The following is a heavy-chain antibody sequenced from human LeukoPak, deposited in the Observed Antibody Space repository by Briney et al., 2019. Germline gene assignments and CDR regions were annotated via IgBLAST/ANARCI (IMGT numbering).Heavy chain of an antibody. CDR2: IYPSGST. V-gene: IGHV4-4*07. D-gene: IGHD1-26*01. Sequence: PSETLSLTCTVSGGSISSYYWTWIRQPAEKGLEWIGRIYPSGSTNYNPSLKSRVTMSVDTSKNQFSLKLSSVTAADTAVYYCARENSGSYREFDYWGQGTLVTVSS. J-gene: IGHJ4*02. CDR3: ARENSGSYREFDY. CDR1: GGSISSYY.